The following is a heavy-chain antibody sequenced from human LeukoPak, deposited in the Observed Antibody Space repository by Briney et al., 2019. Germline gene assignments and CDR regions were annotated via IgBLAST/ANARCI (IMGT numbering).Heavy chain of an antibody. CDR2: INHSGST. J-gene: IGHJ3*02. CDR3: ARGPGSGYAFDI. Sequence: PSETLSLTCAVYGGSFSDYYWSWIRQPPEKGLEWIGEINHSGSTNYNPSLKSRVSISLDTSKNQFSLKLSSVTAADTAVYYCARGPGSGYAFDIWGQGTMVTVSS. V-gene: IGHV4-34*01. CDR1: GGSFSDYY. D-gene: IGHD3-22*01.